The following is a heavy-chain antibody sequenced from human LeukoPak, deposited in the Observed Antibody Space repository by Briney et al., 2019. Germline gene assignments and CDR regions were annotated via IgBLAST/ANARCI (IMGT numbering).Heavy chain of an antibody. CDR1: GFSFSNYW. J-gene: IGHJ2*01. Sequence: GGSLRLSCAASGFSFSNYWMSWVRQVPGKRLEWVANIKEDGSEKYYVDSVKGRFTISRDNAKNSLYLQMNSLRVEDTAVYYCARDRSPSWAYWYFDLWGRGTLVTVSS. CDR2: IKEDGSEK. D-gene: IGHD7-27*01. V-gene: IGHV3-7*04. CDR3: ARDRSPSWAYWYFDL.